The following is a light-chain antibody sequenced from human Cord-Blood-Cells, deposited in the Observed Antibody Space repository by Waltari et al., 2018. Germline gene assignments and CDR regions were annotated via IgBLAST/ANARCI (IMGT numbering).Light chain of an antibody. CDR2: EVS. J-gene: IGLJ1*01. CDR3: SSYTSSSTYV. V-gene: IGLV2-14*01. CDR1: SRDAGAYNY. Sequence: QSALTQPASVSGSPGQSLTISCTGTSRDAGAYNYVSWYQQHPGKAPKLMIYEVSNRPSGVSNRFSGSKSGNTASLTISGLQAEDEADYYCSSYTSSSTYVFGTGTKVTVL.